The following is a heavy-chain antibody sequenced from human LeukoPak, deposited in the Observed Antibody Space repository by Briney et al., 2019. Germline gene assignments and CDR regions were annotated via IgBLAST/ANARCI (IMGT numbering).Heavy chain of an antibody. CDR1: GGSFSGYY. Sequence: PSETLSLTCAAYGGSFSGYYWSWIRQPPGKGLEWIGEINHSGSTYYNPSLKSRVTISVDTSKNQFSLKLSSVTAADTAVYYCAREDDFWSGSPRLAFDIWGQGTMVTVSS. J-gene: IGHJ3*02. D-gene: IGHD3-3*01. V-gene: IGHV4-34*01. CDR2: INHSGST. CDR3: AREDDFWSGSPRLAFDI.